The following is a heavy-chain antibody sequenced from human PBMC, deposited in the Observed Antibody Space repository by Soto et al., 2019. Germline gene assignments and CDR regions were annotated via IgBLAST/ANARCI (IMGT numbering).Heavy chain of an antibody. CDR1: GFTFTSSA. Sequence: QMQLVQSGPEVKKPGTSVKVSCKASGFTFTSSAMQWVRQARGQRLEWIGWIVVNSGNTNYAQKFQERVTITRDMSPSTAYMELRSLRSEDTAVYYCAADWHYGSGSYYAYYYGMDVWGQGTTVTVSS. D-gene: IGHD3-10*01. CDR3: AADWHYGSGSYYAYYYGMDV. V-gene: IGHV1-58*02. J-gene: IGHJ6*02. CDR2: IVVNSGNT.